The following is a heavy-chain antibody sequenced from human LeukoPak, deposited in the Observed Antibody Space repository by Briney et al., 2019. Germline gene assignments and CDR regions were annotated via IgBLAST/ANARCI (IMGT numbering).Heavy chain of an antibody. CDR2: IYPGDSDT. D-gene: IGHD3-10*01. Sequence: GESLKISCKGSGYSFTSYWIGWVRQMPGKGLEWMGIIYPGDSDTRYSPSFQGQVTISADKSISTAYLQWSSLKASDTAMYYCARPVFISGFGEPDFDYWGQGTLVTVSS. CDR3: ARPVFISGFGEPDFDY. J-gene: IGHJ4*02. CDR1: GYSFTSYW. V-gene: IGHV5-51*01.